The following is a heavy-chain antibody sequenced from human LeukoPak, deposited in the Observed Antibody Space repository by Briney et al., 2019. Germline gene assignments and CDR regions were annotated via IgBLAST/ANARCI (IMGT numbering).Heavy chain of an antibody. D-gene: IGHD1-26*01. CDR2: ISGSGGST. Sequence: AGGSLRLSCAASGFTFSSYAMSWVRQAPGKGLEWVSAISGSGGSTYYADSVKGRFTISRDNSKNTLYLQMNSLRAEDTAVYYCAKGAISYSGSYYGGDDIWGQGTMVTVSS. CDR3: AKGAISYSGSYYGGDDI. J-gene: IGHJ3*02. CDR1: GFTFSSYA. V-gene: IGHV3-23*01.